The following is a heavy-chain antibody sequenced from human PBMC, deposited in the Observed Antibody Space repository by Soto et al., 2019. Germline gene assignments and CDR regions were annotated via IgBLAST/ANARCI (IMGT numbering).Heavy chain of an antibody. J-gene: IGHJ4*02. CDR3: ARLEGLAPISYYFDF. D-gene: IGHD3-9*01. V-gene: IGHV4-39*01. CDR2: IYYRGNA. Sequence: QLQLQESGPGLVKPSETLSLTCSVSDDSINSDKYYWGWIRQPPGKGLEWIGSIYYRGNAYYNPSLQNRVTISLDMSKSQFSMKMNSVTAAGSAVYFCARLEGLAPISYYFDFWGPGALVTVSS. CDR1: DDSINSDKYY.